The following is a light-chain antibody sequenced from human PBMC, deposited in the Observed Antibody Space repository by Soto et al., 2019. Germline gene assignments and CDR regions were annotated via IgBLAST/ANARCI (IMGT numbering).Light chain of an antibody. CDR2: GAS. Sequence: EIQMTQSPSTLSGSVGERATISCRASQTISSWLAWYQQKPGKAPKLLIYGASSRAAGIPARFSGSGSGTDFTLTISRLEPEDFAVYYCQHYCSSPLTFGQGTRLE. CDR1: QTISSW. V-gene: IGKV3-11*01. CDR3: QHYCSSPLT. J-gene: IGKJ5*01.